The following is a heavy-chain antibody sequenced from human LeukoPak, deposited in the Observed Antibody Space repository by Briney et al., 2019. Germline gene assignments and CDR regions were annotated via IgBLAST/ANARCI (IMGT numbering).Heavy chain of an antibody. CDR2: IKQDGSEK. CDR1: GFTFSSYW. CDR3: ARRGSGYCSSTSCPNFDY. D-gene: IGHD2-2*01. V-gene: IGHV3-7*01. Sequence: GGSLRLSCAASGFTFSSYWMSRVRQAPGKGLEWVANIKQDGSEKYYVDSVKGRFTISRDNAKNSLYLQMNSLRAEDTAVYYCARRGSGYCSSTSCPNFDYWGQGTLVTVSS. J-gene: IGHJ4*02.